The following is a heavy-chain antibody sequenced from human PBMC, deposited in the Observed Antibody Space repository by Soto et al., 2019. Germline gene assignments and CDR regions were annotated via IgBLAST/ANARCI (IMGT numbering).Heavy chain of an antibody. CDR2: ISGSDGKT. CDR3: ARWSYLDY. V-gene: IGHV3-23*01. CDR1: GFSFGSYA. Sequence: PGGSLRLSCSASGFSFGSYALSWVRQAPGKGLEWVSTISGSDGKTFHADSVKGRFSISRDTSQSTLYLQMNSLRADDTAMYYCARWSYLDYWGQGTRVTV. D-gene: IGHD3-3*01. J-gene: IGHJ4*02.